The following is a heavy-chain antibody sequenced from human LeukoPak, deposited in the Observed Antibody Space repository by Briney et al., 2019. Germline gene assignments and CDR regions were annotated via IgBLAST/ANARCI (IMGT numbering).Heavy chain of an antibody. D-gene: IGHD6-19*01. Sequence: GGSLRLSCAASGFTFSSYGMHWVRQAPGKGLEWVAVISYDGCNKYYADSVKGRFTISRDNSKNTLYLQMNSLRAEDTAVYYCAKIAVAGTEFDYWGQGTLVTVSS. V-gene: IGHV3-30*18. J-gene: IGHJ4*02. CDR1: GFTFSSYG. CDR2: ISYDGCNK. CDR3: AKIAVAGTEFDY.